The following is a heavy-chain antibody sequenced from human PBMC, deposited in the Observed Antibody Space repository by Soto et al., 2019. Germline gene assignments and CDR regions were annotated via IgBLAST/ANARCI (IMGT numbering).Heavy chain of an antibody. D-gene: IGHD6-6*01. CDR3: ARRRAARTYYYYYYMDV. CDR2: ISSSGSTI. V-gene: IGHV3-11*01. J-gene: IGHJ6*03. Sequence: GGSLRLSCAASGFTFGDYYMSWIRQAPGKGLEWVSYISSSGSTIYYADSVKGRFTISRDNAKNSLYLQMNSLRAEDTAVYYCARRRAARTYYYYYYMDVWGKGTTVTVSS. CDR1: GFTFGDYY.